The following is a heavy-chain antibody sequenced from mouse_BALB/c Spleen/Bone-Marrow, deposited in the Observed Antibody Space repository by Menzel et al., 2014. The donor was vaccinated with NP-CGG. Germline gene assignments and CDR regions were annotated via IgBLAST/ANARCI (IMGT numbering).Heavy chain of an antibody. CDR1: GSTFTDYY. D-gene: IGHD1-2*01. CDR2: IRNKANGYTT. CDR3: ARDNYYGYHWYFDV. J-gene: IGHJ1*01. V-gene: IGHV7-3*02. Sequence: EVKVVESGGGLVQPGGSLRLSCATSGSTFTDYYMSWVRQPPGKALEWLGFIRNKANGYTTEYSASVKGRITISRDNSQSILYLQMNTLRAEDSATYYCARDNYYGYHWYFDVWGAGTTVTVSS.